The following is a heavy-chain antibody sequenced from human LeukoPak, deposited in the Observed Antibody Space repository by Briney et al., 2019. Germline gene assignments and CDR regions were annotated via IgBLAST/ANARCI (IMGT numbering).Heavy chain of an antibody. CDR2: IYYSGST. V-gene: IGHV4-34*01. D-gene: IGHD5-12*01. CDR3: AREAVDIVATSDY. CDR1: GGSFSGYY. J-gene: IGHJ4*02. Sequence: SETLSLTCAVYGGSFSGYYWSWLRQPPGKGLEWIGNIYYSGSTNYNPSLRSRVTISLDTSKNQFSLKLTSVTAADTAVYYCAREAVDIVATSDYWGQGILVTVSS.